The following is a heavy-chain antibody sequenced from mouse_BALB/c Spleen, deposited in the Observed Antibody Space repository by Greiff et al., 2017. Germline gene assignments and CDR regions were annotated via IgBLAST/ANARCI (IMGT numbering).Heavy chain of an antibody. CDR3: ARVPYYGNYWYFDV. D-gene: IGHD2-10*01. V-gene: IGHV3-6*01. CDR1: GYSFTSGYF. J-gene: IGHJ1*01. CDR2: ISYDGSN. Sequence: EVKVEESGPGLVKPSQSLSLTCSVTGYSFTSGYFWYWIRQFPGNKLEWMGYISYDGSNNYNPSLKNRISITRDTSKNQFFLKLNSVTTEDTATYYCARVPYYGNYWYFDVWGAGTTVTVSS.